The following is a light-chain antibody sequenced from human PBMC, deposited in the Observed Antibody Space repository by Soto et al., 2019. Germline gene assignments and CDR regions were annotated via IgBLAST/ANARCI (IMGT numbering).Light chain of an antibody. Sequence: QSVLTQPPSASGTPGQRVIISCSGSNSNIGDNPVNWFQQFPGTAPKLLIFSNDERPSGVPERFSGSKSGASASLAISGLQSDDEAEYSCATWYDSLNGWVFGGGTKLTVL. V-gene: IGLV1-44*01. J-gene: IGLJ3*02. CDR2: SND. CDR3: ATWYDSLNGWV. CDR1: NSNIGDNP.